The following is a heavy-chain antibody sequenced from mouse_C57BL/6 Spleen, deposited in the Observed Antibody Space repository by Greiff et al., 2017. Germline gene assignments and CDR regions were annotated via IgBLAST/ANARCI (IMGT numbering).Heavy chain of an antibody. D-gene: IGHD4-1*01. J-gene: IGHJ2*01. CDR1: GYSFTSYY. V-gene: IGHV1-66*01. CDR3: ARCWDVTDY. CDR2: IYPGSGNT. Sequence: QVQLQQSGPELVKPGASVKISCKASGYSFTSYYIHWVKQRPGQGLEWIGWIYPGSGNTKYNETFKGKATLTADKSSSTAYMPLRRLTSENTAVYYCARCWDVTDYWGQGTTLTVSS.